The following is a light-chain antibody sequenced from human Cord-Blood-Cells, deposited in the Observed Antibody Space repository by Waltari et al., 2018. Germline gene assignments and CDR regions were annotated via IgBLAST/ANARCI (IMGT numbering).Light chain of an antibody. J-gene: IGKJ1*01. Sequence: DVVMAESPLSLPFTAGEPASISCMSSQSLLHSNGYNYLDWYLQKPGQSPQLLIYLGSNRASGVPDRFSGSGSGTDFTLKISRVEAEDVGVYYCMQALQTPRTFGQGTKVEIK. CDR1: QSLLHSNGYNY. CDR2: LGS. CDR3: MQALQTPRT. V-gene: IGKV2-28*01.